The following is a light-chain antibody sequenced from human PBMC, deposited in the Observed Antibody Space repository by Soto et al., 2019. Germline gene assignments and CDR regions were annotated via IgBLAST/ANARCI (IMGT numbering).Light chain of an antibody. Sequence: EIVLTQSPGTLSLSPGERATLSCRASQSISSSYLAWYQQKPGQAPRLLVYGASSKDTGIPDRFSGSWSGTDYTLTISRLEPEDFAVYYGQQYGSSRFTFGPGTKVDIK. CDR3: QQYGSSRFT. CDR1: QSISSSY. J-gene: IGKJ3*01. V-gene: IGKV3-20*01. CDR2: GAS.